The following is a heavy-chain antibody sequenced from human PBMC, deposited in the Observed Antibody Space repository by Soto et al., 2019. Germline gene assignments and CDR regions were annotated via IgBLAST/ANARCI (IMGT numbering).Heavy chain of an antibody. D-gene: IGHD3-10*01. V-gene: IGHV4-31*03. Sequence: SETLSLPCTVSGGSINTDGLYWNWIRQHPGRGLEWIGSIHYSGTTFDSPSLKTRLSMSVDTSKNEFSLQLSSVTAADTAFYFCARGSYIATSGCSYWFFDLWGRGTLVTVSS. CDR3: ARGSYIATSGCSYWFFDL. CDR1: GGSINTDGLY. CDR2: IHYSGTT. J-gene: IGHJ2*01.